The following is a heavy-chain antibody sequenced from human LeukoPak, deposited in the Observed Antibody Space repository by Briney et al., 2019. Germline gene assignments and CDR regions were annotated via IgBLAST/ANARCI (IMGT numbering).Heavy chain of an antibody. J-gene: IGHJ6*03. Sequence: SVKVSCKASGGTFSSYAINWMRQAPGQGLEWMGGIVPIFDTANYAQKFQGRVTITTDESTSTAYMELSSLRSEDTAVYYCARQTAFYYMDVWGKGTTVTVSS. V-gene: IGHV1-69*05. CDR3: ARQTAFYYMDV. CDR1: GGTFSSYA. CDR2: IVPIFDTA. D-gene: IGHD1-14*01.